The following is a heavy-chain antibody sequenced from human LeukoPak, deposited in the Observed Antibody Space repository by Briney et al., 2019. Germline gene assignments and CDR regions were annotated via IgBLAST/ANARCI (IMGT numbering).Heavy chain of an antibody. J-gene: IGHJ6*02. CDR1: GGSISSGSYY. CDR2: LYTSGST. V-gene: IGHV4-61*02. Sequence: SETLSLTCTVSGGSISSGSYYWSWIRQPAGKGLEWIGRLYTSGSTNYNPSLKSRITISVDTSKNQFSLELNSVTAADTAVYYCARTSAYYGMDVWGQGTTVTVS. CDR3: ARTSAYYGMDV.